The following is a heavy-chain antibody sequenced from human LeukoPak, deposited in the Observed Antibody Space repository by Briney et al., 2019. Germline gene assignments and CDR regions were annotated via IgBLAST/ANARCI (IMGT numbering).Heavy chain of an antibody. J-gene: IGHJ3*01. D-gene: IGHD6-6*01. V-gene: IGHV3-7*03. CDR3: ARSSYSSSSSV. CDR1: GFTFSGFW. Sequence: GGSLRLSCAVSGFTFSGFWMSWFRQAPGKGLEWVASINLDGSEGYYADVVKGRFTISRDNAKNSLYLQINSLRAEDTAVYYCARSSYSSSSSVWGQGTMVTVSS. CDR2: INLDGSEG.